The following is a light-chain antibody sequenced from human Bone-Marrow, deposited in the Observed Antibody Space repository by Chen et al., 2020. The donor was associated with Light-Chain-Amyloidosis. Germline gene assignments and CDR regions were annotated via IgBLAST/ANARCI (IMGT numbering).Light chain of an antibody. V-gene: IGLV3-25*03. CDR2: RDT. J-gene: IGLJ2*01. CDR1: DLPKKY. Sequence: SYQLTQPPSVSVSPGQTARLTCPGDDLPKKYAYWYQQKPGQAPVLVIQRDTERPSGISERFSGSSSGTTATLTISGVQAEDEADYHCQSADSSGTYEVIFGGGTKLTVL. CDR3: QSADSSGTYEVI.